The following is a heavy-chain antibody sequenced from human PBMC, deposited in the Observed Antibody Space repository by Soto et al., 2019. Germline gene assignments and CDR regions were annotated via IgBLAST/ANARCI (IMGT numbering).Heavy chain of an antibody. J-gene: IGHJ4*02. CDR2: INHSGST. CDR3: ARGGISTFDY. D-gene: IGHD2-15*01. Sequence: SETLSLTCAVYGGSFSGYYWSWIRQPPGKGLEWIGEINHSGSTNYNPSLKSRVTISVDTSKNQFSLKLSSVTAADTAVYYCARGGISTFDYWGQGTLVTVSS. V-gene: IGHV4-34*01. CDR1: GGSFSGYY.